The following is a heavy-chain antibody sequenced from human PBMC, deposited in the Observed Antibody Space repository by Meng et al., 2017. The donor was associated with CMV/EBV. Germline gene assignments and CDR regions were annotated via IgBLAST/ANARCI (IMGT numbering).Heavy chain of an antibody. CDR3: ARDFTYYDFWSGYLSEKRNYYYGMDV. CDR2: INPNSGGT. CDR1: GCTFTGYY. V-gene: IGHV1-2*02. Sequence: ASVKVSCKASGCTFTGYYMHWVRQAPGQGLEWMGWINPNSGGTNYAQKFQGRVTMTRDTSISTAYMELSRLRSDDTAVYYCARDFTYYDFWSGYLSEKRNYYYGMDVWGQGTTVTVSS. J-gene: IGHJ6*02. D-gene: IGHD3-3*01.